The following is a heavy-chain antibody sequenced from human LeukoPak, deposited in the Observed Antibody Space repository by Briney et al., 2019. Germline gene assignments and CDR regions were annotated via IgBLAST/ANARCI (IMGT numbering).Heavy chain of an antibody. J-gene: IGHJ4*02. D-gene: IGHD6-13*01. CDR1: GFTFNDYA. Sequence: PGGPLRLSCAASGFTFNDYAINWVRQAPGKGLEWVSVISGGTGGSTYYAGSVKGRFTISRDNSKNTLYLQMNSLRAEDTAVYYCAKRGSSSWTQFDYWGQGTLVTVSS. CDR2: ISGGTGGST. V-gene: IGHV3-23*01. CDR3: AKRGSSSWTQFDY.